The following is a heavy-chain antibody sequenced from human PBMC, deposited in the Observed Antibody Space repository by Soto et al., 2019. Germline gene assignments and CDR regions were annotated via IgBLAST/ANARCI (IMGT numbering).Heavy chain of an antibody. CDR2: VYSGGGT. CDR3: AREKTPMSPHYFSYGMDV. D-gene: IGHD3-3*01. CDR1: GGSLRGYS. J-gene: IGHJ6*02. V-gene: IGHV4-59*01. Sequence: SETLSLSCTVSGGSLRGYSWSWIRQSPGKGLEWIGYVYSGGGTNYSPSFMGRVTISVDTTDNQFSLKLNSVTAADTAVYYCAREKTPMSPHYFSYGMDVWGQGTTVTVSS.